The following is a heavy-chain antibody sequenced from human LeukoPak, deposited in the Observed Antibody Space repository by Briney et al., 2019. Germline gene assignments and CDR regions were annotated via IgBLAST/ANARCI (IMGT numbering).Heavy chain of an antibody. CDR2: INNDGSTT. CDR3: ARGGFCSGADCRGSFDY. J-gene: IGHJ4*02. CDR1: GFTFINYW. Sequence: PGGSLRLSSSASGFTFINYWMHWVRQAPGEGLVWVSHINNDGSTTTYADSVKGRFTISRDNAKNTLYLHVNSLRAEDTAVYYCARGGFCSGADCRGSFDYWGQGSLVTVSS. V-gene: IGHV3-74*01. D-gene: IGHD2-15*01.